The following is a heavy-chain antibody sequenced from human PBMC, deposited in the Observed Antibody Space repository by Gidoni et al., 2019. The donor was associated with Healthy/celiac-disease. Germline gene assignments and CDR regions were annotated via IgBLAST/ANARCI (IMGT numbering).Heavy chain of an antibody. Sequence: SSYGMHWVRQAPGKGLEWVAVIWYDGSNKYYADSVKGRFTISRDNSKNTLYLQMNSLRAEDTAVYYCARDQYSSGWYLMDYWGQGTLVTVSS. J-gene: IGHJ4*02. CDR1: SSYG. CDR2: IWYDGSNK. CDR3: ARDQYSSGWYLMDY. D-gene: IGHD6-19*01. V-gene: IGHV3-33*01.